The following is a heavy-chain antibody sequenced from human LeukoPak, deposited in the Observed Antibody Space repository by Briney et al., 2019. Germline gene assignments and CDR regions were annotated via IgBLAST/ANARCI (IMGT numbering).Heavy chain of an antibody. J-gene: IGHJ6*03. CDR1: GYTFTSYG. Sequence: ASVKVSCKASGYTFTSYGISWVRQAPGQGLEWMGWISAYNGNTNYAQKLQGRVTMTTDTSTSTAYMKLRSLRSDDTAVYYCARDNYYYYYMDVWGKGTTVTVSS. CDR2: ISAYNGNT. V-gene: IGHV1-18*01. CDR3: ARDNYYYYYMDV.